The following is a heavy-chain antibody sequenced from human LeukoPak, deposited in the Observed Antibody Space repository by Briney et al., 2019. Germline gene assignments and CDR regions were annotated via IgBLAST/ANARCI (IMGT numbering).Heavy chain of an antibody. V-gene: IGHV4-4*07. CDR1: GGSISGYF. J-gene: IGHJ4*02. CDR3: AREPTSGREPTSGRPLDY. Sequence: PSETLSLTCTVSGGSISGYFWTWIRQPAGKGLEWIGRMYSTGSNNYNPSLKNRVTMSLDTSKNHFSLNLTSVTAADTAVYYCAREPTSGREPTSGRPLDYWGQGTLVTVSS. D-gene: IGHD5-12*01. CDR2: MYSTGSN.